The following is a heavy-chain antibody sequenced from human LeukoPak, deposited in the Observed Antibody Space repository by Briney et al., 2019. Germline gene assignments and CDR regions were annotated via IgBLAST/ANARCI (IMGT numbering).Heavy chain of an antibody. V-gene: IGHV4-59*12. CDR1: GGSINNYY. D-gene: IGHD3-9*01. CDR2: IYYSGST. J-gene: IGHJ4*02. Sequence: PSETLSLTCTVSGGSINNYYWSWIRQPPGKGLEWIGYIYYSGSTNYNPSLKSRVTISVDTSKNQFSLKLSSVTAADTAVYYCARGGRFLTGGRFDYWGQGTLVTVSS. CDR3: ARGGRFLTGGRFDY.